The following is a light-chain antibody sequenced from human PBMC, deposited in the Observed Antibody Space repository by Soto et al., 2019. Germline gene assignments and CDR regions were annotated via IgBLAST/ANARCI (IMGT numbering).Light chain of an antibody. CDR1: SSDVGGYNR. CDR3: YSYRSGSGHV. CDR2: EVT. V-gene: IGLV2-14*01. J-gene: IGLJ1*01. Sequence: QSVLTQPASVSWPPAESITISCTGTSSDVGGYNRVSWYQQHPDKAPKRIIYEVTNRPSGISNRFSGSKSGDTASLTISGLQAEDGADYYCYSYRSGSGHVFGTGTKVTVL.